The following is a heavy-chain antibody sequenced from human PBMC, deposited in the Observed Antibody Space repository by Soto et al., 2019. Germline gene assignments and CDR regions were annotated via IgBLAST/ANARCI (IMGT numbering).Heavy chain of an antibody. V-gene: IGHV3-30*18. Sequence: QVQLVESGGGVVQPGRSLRLSCAASGFTFSNYGMNWVRQAPGKGLEWVAVISSDGNGKYYADSVKGRFSISRDNSKNTLFLAMSSVRAEDTAIYYCGKVTGERMGLFDSWGQGTSGAVSS. CDR1: GFTFSNYG. CDR3: GKVTGERMGLFDS. D-gene: IGHD7-27*01. J-gene: IGHJ5*01. CDR2: ISSDGNGK.